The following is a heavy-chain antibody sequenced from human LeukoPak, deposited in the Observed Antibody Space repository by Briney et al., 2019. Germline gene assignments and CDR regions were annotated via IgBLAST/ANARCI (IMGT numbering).Heavy chain of an antibody. V-gene: IGHV3-64*01. CDR2: ISSNGGST. CDR3: ARGGERDQNFFDC. J-gene: IGHJ4*02. D-gene: IGHD2-2*01. Sequence: GGSLRLSCVASGFTLSSYAVYWVRQAPGKGLEYVSSISSNGGSTYYLNSVKGRFIISRDNSKNTVSLQMGSLRVEDMAVYYCARGGERDQNFFDCWGPGTLVTVSS. CDR1: GFTLSSYA.